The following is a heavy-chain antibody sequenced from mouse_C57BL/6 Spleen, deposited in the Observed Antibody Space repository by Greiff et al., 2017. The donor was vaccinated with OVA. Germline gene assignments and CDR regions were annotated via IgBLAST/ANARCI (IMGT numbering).Heavy chain of an antibody. CDR1: GYTFTSYW. D-gene: IGHD4-1*02. J-gene: IGHJ2*01. V-gene: IGHV1-64*01. Sequence: QVHVKQPGAELVKPGASVKLSCKASGYTFTSYWMHWVKQRPGQGLEWIGMIHPNSGSTNYNEKLKSKATLTVDKSSSTAYMQLSSLTSEDSAVYYCARSATGRDYFDYWGQGTTLTVSS. CDR3: ARSATGRDYFDY. CDR2: IHPNSGST.